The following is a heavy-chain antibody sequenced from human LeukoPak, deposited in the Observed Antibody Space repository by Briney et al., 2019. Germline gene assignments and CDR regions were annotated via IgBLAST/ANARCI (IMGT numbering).Heavy chain of an antibody. CDR3: ARDYYCSSVSCSFDY. CDR1: GDSVSSNSAA. Sequence: SQTLSLTCAISGDSVSSNSAAWTWVRQSPSRGLEWLGRTYYRSKWYNDYAVSVKSRINITPDTSKNQFSLQLNSVTPEDTAVYYCARDYYCSSVSCSFDYWGQGTLVTVSS. J-gene: IGHJ4*02. CDR2: TYYRSKWYN. D-gene: IGHD2-2*01. V-gene: IGHV6-1*01.